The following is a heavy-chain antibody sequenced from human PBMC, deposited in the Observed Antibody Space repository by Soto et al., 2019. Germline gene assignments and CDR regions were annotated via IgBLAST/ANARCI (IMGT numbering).Heavy chain of an antibody. Sequence: ETLSLACTVSGGSISSYYWSCIRQPPGKGLEWIGYIYYTGSTNYNPSLKSRVTMTRDTSISTAYMELSRLRSDDTAVYYCARDLAAAGKPPYYYGMDVWGQGTTVTVSS. V-gene: IGHV4-59*01. CDR3: ARDLAAAGKPPYYYGMDV. CDR2: IYYTGST. CDR1: GGSISSYY. J-gene: IGHJ6*02. D-gene: IGHD6-13*01.